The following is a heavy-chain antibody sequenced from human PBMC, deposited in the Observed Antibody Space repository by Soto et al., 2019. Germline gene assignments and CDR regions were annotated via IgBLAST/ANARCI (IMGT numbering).Heavy chain of an antibody. J-gene: IGHJ3*02. CDR1: GYRFATYW. V-gene: IGHV5-51*01. Sequence: GESLKISCKGSGYRFATYWIGWVRQMPGKGLEWMGIIYPGDSDTRYSPSFQGQVIISVDKSISTAYLQWGSLKASDTAMYYCARYGSAFDIWGQGTMVTVSS. CDR3: ARYGSAFDI. CDR2: IYPGDSDT. D-gene: IGHD3-10*01.